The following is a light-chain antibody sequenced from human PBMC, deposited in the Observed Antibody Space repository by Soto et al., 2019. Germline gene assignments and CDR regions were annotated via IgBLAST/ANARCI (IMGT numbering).Light chain of an antibody. CDR3: LQDNKYPLT. J-gene: IGKJ4*01. Sequence: QMTQSPSTLSASVGDRVTITCRASQTISSWLAWYQQKPGKAPKLLIYKASTLKSGVPSRFSGSGSGTEFTLTITSLQPEDFATYHCLQDNKYPLTFGGGTKV. CDR2: KAS. V-gene: IGKV1-5*03. CDR1: QTISSW.